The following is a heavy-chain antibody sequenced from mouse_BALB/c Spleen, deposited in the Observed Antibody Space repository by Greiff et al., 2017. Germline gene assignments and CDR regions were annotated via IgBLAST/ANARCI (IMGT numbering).Heavy chain of an antibody. J-gene: IGHJ3*01. CDR3: ARDKYGNYAWFAY. D-gene: IGHD2-10*02. CDR1: GFSLTSYG. Sequence: VKVVESGPGLVAPSQSLSITCTVSGFSLTSYGVHWVRQPPGKGLEWLGVIWAGGSTNYNSALMSRLSISKDNSKSQVFLKMNSLQTDDTAMYYCARDKYGNYAWFAYWGQGTLVTVSA. CDR2: IWAGGST. V-gene: IGHV2-9*02.